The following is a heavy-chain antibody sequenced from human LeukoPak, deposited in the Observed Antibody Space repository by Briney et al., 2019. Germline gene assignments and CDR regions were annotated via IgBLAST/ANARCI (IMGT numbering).Heavy chain of an antibody. J-gene: IGHJ4*02. D-gene: IGHD3-22*01. CDR2: ISSSGSTI. CDR1: GFTFSSYE. Sequence: GGSLRLSCAASGFTFSSYEMNWVRQAPGKGLEWVSYISSSGSTIYYADSLKGRFTISRDNAKNSLYLQMNSLRAEDTAVYYCARENYYDSSGYYLLFDYWGQGTLVTVSS. CDR3: ARENYYDSSGYYLLFDY. V-gene: IGHV3-48*03.